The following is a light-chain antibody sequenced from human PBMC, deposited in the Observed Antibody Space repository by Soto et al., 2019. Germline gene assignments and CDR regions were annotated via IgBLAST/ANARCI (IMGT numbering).Light chain of an antibody. CDR1: QNLNDY. CDR3: QQRRDWPRT. Sequence: EIVVTQSPATLSLSPGERATLFCRASQNLNDYLVWYQQKPGQAPRLLIHDASKRATGIPARFSGSGSGTDFALTISSLQPEDFAVYYCQQRRDWPRTFGGGTKVEI. J-gene: IGKJ4*01. CDR2: DAS. V-gene: IGKV3-11*01.